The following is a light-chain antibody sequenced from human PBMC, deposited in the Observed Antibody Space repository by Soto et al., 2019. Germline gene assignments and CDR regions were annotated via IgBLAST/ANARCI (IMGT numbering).Light chain of an antibody. CDR2: MIS. CDR3: MQATQFPYT. Sequence: DIVMTQTPLSSPVTLGQPASISCRSSQSLVHSNGYTYLSWLHQRPGQPPRLLIYMISNRFSGVPDRFSGSGAGTDFTLKISWVEAEDVGVYYCMQATQFPYTFGQGTKLDIK. V-gene: IGKV2-24*01. CDR1: QSLVHSNGYTY. J-gene: IGKJ2*01.